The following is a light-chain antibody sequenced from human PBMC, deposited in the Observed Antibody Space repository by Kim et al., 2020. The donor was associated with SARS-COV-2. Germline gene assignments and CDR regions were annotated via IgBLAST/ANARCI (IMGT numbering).Light chain of an antibody. CDR3: QQSYSTPPT. CDR2: AAS. CDR1: QSISSY. J-gene: IGKJ1*01. Sequence: ASVGDRVIITCRASQSISSYLNWYQQTPGKAPKLLIYAASSLQSGVPSRFSGSGSGTDFTLAIGSLQPDDFATFYCQQSYSTPPTFGQGTKVDIK. V-gene: IGKV1-39*01.